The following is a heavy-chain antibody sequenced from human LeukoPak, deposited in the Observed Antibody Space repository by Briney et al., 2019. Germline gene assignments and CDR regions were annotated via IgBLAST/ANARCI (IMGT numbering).Heavy chain of an antibody. Sequence: ASVKVSCKASGYTFTGYYMHWVRQAPGQGLEWMGWINPNSGGTNYAQKFQGRVTMTRDTSISTAYMELSRLRSDDTAVYYCARVFEPAAIWSYNWFDPWGQGTLVTVSS. CDR3: ARVFEPAAIWSYNWFDP. J-gene: IGHJ5*02. D-gene: IGHD2-2*02. V-gene: IGHV1-2*02. CDR2: INPNSGGT. CDR1: GYTFTGYY.